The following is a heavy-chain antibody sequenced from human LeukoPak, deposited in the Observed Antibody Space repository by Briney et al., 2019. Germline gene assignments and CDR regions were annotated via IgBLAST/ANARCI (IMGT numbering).Heavy chain of an antibody. CDR1: GGSISSYY. CDR2: IYYSGST. D-gene: IGHD6-19*01. CDR3: ARERAGGIAVAGIPENFDY. Sequence: PSETLSLTCTVSGGSISSYYWSWIRQPPGKGLEWIGYIYYSGSTNYNPSLKSRVTISVDTSKNQFSLKLSSVTAADTAVYYCARERAGGIAVAGIPENFDYWGQGTLVTVSS. V-gene: IGHV4-59*12. J-gene: IGHJ4*02.